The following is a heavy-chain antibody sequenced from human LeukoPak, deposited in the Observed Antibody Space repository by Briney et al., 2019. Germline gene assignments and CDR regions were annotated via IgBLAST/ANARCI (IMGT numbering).Heavy chain of an antibody. V-gene: IGHV3-15*07. CDR3: STTYYYDSSEGY. CDR1: GFTFSNAW. Sequence: GGSLRLSCAASGFTFSNAWMDWVRQAPGKGLEWVGRIKSKTDGGTTDYAAPVKGRFTISRDDSKNTLYLQMNSLKTEDTAVYYCSTTYYYDSSEGYWGQGTLVTVSS. CDR2: IKSKTDGGTT. J-gene: IGHJ4*02. D-gene: IGHD3-22*01.